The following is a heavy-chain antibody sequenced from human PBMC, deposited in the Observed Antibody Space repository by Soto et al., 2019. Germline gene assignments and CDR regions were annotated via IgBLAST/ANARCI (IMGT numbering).Heavy chain of an antibody. V-gene: IGHV1-18*01. J-gene: IGHJ6*02. D-gene: IGHD3-3*01. CDR1: GNRFTAFG. CDR2: TGCYKGKT. CDR3: ARDAPPPELRFLEWHNYDYNGMDV. Sequence: QVQVVKSGVELKETGASVRVSCRTSGNRFTAFGFSWVGRAPGQGLSWLGWTGCYKGKTKNVQKVQGRGTMTTDTSTSTAYMEVRSLRSDDTAIYYCARDAPPPELRFLEWHNYDYNGMDVWGQGTTVTVSS.